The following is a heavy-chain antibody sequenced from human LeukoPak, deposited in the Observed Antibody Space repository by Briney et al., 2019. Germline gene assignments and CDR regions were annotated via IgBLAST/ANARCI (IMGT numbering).Heavy chain of an antibody. J-gene: IGHJ6*03. V-gene: IGHV4-39*07. CDR3: ARLSGRNYYYYYMDV. D-gene: IGHD2-15*01. CDR1: GYSISSSSYY. Sequence: SETLSLTCTVSGYSISSSSYYWGWIRQPPGKGLEWIGSIYYSGSTYYNPSLKSRVTISVDTSKDQFSLKLSSVTAADTAVYYCARLSGRNYYYYYMDVWGKGTTVTVSS. CDR2: IYYSGST.